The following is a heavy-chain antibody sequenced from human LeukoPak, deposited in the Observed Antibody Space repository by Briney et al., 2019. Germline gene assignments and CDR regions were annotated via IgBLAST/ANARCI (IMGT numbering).Heavy chain of an antibody. V-gene: IGHV3-53*01. D-gene: IGHD3-10*02. CDR2: IYSGGST. CDR3: ARDPYVSNFDY. CDR1: GFTVSSNY. Sequence: PGGSLRLSCAASGFTVSSNYMSWVRQAPGKGLEWVSVIYSGGSTYYVDSVKGRFTTSRDNSKNTLYLQMNSLRAEDTAVYYCARDPYVSNFDYWGQGTLVTVSS. J-gene: IGHJ4*02.